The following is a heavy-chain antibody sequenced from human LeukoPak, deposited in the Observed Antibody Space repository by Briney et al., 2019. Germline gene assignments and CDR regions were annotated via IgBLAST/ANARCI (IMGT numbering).Heavy chain of an antibody. Sequence: SETLSLTCTVSGGSLSSYYWSWLRQPPGKGLEWIGYIYCSGSTNYNPSLKSRVTISVDTSKNQFSLKLSSVTAADTAVYYCARVQAAPHYLLDYWGQGTLVTVSS. CDR1: GGSLSSYY. CDR2: IYCSGST. J-gene: IGHJ4*02. D-gene: IGHD2-15*01. V-gene: IGHV4-59*01. CDR3: ARVQAAPHYLLDY.